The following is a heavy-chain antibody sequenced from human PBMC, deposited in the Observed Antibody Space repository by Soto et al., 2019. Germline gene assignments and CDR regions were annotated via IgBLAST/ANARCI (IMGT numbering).Heavy chain of an antibody. CDR3: ARRSSGWYQVGWFDP. CDR2: IYYSGST. D-gene: IGHD6-19*01. J-gene: IGHJ5*02. V-gene: IGHV4-31*03. Sequence: SETLSLTCTVFGGSVSDTTFYWSWIRHHPGKGLEWIGYIYYSGSTYYNPSLKSRVTISVDTSKNQFSLKLSSVTAADTAVYYCARRSSGWYQVGWFDPRGQGTLVTVSS. CDR1: GGSVSDTTFY.